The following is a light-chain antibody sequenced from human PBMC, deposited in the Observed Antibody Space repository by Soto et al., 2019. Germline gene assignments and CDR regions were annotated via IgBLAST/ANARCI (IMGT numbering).Light chain of an antibody. CDR1: RSNIGSNS. CDR2: SND. CDR3: SAWDDSLNGPV. V-gene: IGLV1-44*01. Sequence: QTVVTQPPSASGTPGQRVTISCSGSRSNIGSNSVNWYHQLPGTAPKLLISSNDQRPSGVPDRFSGSMSGTSASLAISGLQSEDEGHYYCSAWDDSLNGPVFGGGTKLTVL. J-gene: IGLJ2*01.